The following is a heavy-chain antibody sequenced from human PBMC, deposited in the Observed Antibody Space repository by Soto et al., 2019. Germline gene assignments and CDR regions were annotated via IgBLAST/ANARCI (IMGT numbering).Heavy chain of an antibody. CDR3: AREVLAGKDGGDGYQNYYYYGMDV. Sequence: GGSLRLSCAASGFTVSSNYMSWVRQAPGKGLEWVSVIYSGGSTYYADSVKGRFTISRDNSKNTLYLQMNSLRAEDTAVYYCAREVLAGKDGGDGYQNYYYYGMDVWGQGTTVTVSS. CDR2: IYSGGST. D-gene: IGHD3-16*01. V-gene: IGHV3-53*01. CDR1: GFTVSSNY. J-gene: IGHJ6*02.